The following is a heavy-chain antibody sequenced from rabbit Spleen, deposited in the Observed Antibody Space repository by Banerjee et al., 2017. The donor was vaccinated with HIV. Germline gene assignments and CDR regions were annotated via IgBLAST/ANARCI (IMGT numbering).Heavy chain of an antibody. CDR2: INTATIKS. J-gene: IGHJ4*01. CDR1: GIDFSSTYY. Sequence: QSLEESGGDLVKPEGSLTLTCTASGIDFSSTYYMCWVRQAPGKGLELIACINTATIKSVYASWAKGRFTISKTSSTTVTLQMTSLTAADTATYFCARDAGTGDYIDVYFNLWGPGTLVTVS. V-gene: IGHV1S40*01. D-gene: IGHD8-1*01. CDR3: ARDAGTGDYIDVYFNL.